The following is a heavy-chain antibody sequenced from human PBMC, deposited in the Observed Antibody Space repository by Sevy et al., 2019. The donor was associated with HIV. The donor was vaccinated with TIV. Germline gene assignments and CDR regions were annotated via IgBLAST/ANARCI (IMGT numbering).Heavy chain of an antibody. V-gene: IGHV3-23*01. J-gene: IGHJ4*02. Sequence: GGSLRLSCAASGFTFNTYAMSWVRQAPGKGLKWVSAGSGSGDRTYYADSVKGRFTISRDNSKNTVPLHMNTLRAEATAVSYWAKLSSFLVGGTYFDYWGQGTLVTVSS. D-gene: IGHD1-26*01. CDR3: AKLSSFLVGGTYFDY. CDR1: GFTFNTYA. CDR2: GSGSGDRT.